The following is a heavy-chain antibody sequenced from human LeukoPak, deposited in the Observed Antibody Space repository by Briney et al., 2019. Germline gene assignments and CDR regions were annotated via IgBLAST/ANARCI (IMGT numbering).Heavy chain of an antibody. V-gene: IGHV3-64*04. Sequence: GGSLRLSCSASGFTFSSYAMHWVRRAPGKGLEYVSAISGDGGATYYADSVKGRFTISRDNSKNTLYLQTNSLRAEDTAVYYCARDTDYGDYTDYWGQGTLVTVSS. CDR3: ARDTDYGDYTDY. CDR1: GFTFSSYA. CDR2: ISGDGGAT. J-gene: IGHJ4*02. D-gene: IGHD4-17*01.